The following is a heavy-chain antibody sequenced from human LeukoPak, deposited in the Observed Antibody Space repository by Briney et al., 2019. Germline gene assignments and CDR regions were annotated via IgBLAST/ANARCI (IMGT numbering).Heavy chain of an antibody. Sequence: GESLKISCKGSGYSFTSYWIGWVRQMPGKGLEWMGIIYPGDSDTRYSPSFQGQVTISADKSISTAYLQWSSLKASDTAMYYCARQAKRARYFDWLDAFDIWGQGTMVTVSS. CDR2: IYPGDSDT. CDR1: GYSFTSYW. D-gene: IGHD3-9*01. J-gene: IGHJ3*02. CDR3: ARQAKRARYFDWLDAFDI. V-gene: IGHV5-51*01.